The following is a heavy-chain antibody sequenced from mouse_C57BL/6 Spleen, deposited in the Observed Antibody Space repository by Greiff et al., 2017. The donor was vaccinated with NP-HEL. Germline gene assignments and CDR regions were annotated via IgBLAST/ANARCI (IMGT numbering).Heavy chain of an antibody. CDR3: AISDGYYGYFDV. V-gene: IGHV14-2*01. D-gene: IGHD2-3*01. Sequence: EVQLQQSGAELVKPGASVKLSCTASGFNIKDYYMHWVKQRTEQGLEWIGRIDPEDGETKYAPEFQGKATITADTSSNTAYLQLSSLTSEDTAVYYCAISDGYYGYFDVWGTGTTVTVSS. CDR1: GFNIKDYY. CDR2: IDPEDGET. J-gene: IGHJ1*03.